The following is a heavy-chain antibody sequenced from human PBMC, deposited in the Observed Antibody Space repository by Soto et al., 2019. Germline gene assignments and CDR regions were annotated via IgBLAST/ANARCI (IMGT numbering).Heavy chain of an antibody. CDR2: ISSSSSYI. CDR3: ARAPGTYYYYGMDV. CDR1: GFTFSSYS. J-gene: IGHJ6*02. V-gene: IGHV3-21*01. D-gene: IGHD1-1*01. Sequence: ESGGGLVKPGGSLRLSCAASGFTFSSYSMNWVRQAPGKGLEWVSSISSSSSYIYYADSVKGRFTISRDNAKNSLYLQMNSLRAEDTAVYYCARAPGTYYYYGMDVWGQGTTVTVSS.